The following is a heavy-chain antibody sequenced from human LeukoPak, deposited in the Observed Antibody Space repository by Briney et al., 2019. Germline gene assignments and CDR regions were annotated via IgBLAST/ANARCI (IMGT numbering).Heavy chain of an antibody. V-gene: IGHV3-66*04. CDR3: ARRNDAYYYYGMDV. CDR2: IYSGGST. J-gene: IGHJ6*02. Sequence: GGSLRLSCAASGFTVSSNYMSWVRQAPGKGLEWVSVIYSGGSTYYADSVKGRFTISRDNSKNTLYLQMNSLRAEDTAVYYCARRNDAYYYYGMDVWGQGTTVTVSS. CDR1: GFTVSSNY. D-gene: IGHD1-1*01.